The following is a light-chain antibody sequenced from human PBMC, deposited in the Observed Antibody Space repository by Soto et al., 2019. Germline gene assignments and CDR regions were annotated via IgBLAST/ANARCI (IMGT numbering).Light chain of an antibody. CDR2: NNN. CDR1: RSDIGSDS. V-gene: IGLV1-51*02. Sequence: QSVLTQPPSASGTPGQTVIISCSGSRSDIGSDSVNWYQHLPGTAPKLLIYNNNKRPSGIPDRFSGSKSGTSATLGITGFQTGDEADYYCGSWDSSLSAYVFGTGTKVTV. J-gene: IGLJ1*01. CDR3: GSWDSSLSAYV.